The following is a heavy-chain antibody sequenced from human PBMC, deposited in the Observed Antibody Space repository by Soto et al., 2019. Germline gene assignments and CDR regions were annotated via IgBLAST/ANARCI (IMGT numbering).Heavy chain of an antibody. V-gene: IGHV3-48*01. CDR3: ARDKLYYNDCSGKPLNAFDD. CDR1: GFTFMNYG. D-gene: IGHD3-22*01. Sequence: GGSLRLSCAASGFTFMNYGMNWVRQAPWKGLEWVSYIGIGSSTKYYADSVKGRFTISRDNAKNSLYLQMNSLRAEDTAVYYCARDKLYYNDCSGKPLNAFDDGGPGTMVAV. J-gene: IGHJ3*01. CDR2: IGIGSSTK.